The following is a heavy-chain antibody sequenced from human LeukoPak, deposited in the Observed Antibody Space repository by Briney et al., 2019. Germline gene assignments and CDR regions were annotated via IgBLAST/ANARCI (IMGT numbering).Heavy chain of an antibody. CDR1: GGSIRGYS. D-gene: IGHD7-27*01. Sequence: SETLSLTCTVSGGSIRGYSWSWLRQPPGKGLEWIGYISDSGSTYYNPSLKTQITISLDTSKNQFSLKLSSATAADTAVYYFARWGRPNFDYWGQGTLVTVSS. CDR2: ISDSGST. CDR3: ARWGRPNFDY. J-gene: IGHJ4*02. V-gene: IGHV4-59*01.